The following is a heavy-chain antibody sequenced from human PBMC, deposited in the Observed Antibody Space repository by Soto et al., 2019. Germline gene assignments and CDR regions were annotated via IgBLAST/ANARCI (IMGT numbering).Heavy chain of an antibody. D-gene: IGHD5-18*01. J-gene: IGHJ4*02. CDR1: GYSFTSYW. Sequence: GESLKISCKGSGYSFTSYWIGWVRQMPGKGLEWMGIIYPGDSDTRYSPSFQGQVTISADKSISTAYLQWSSLKASDTAMYYCARFEGDTAMASNFDYWGQGTLVTVSS. CDR3: ARFEGDTAMASNFDY. CDR2: IYPGDSDT. V-gene: IGHV5-51*01.